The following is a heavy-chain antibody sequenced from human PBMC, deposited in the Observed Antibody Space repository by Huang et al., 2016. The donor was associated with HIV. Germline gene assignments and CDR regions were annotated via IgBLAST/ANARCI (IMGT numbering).Heavy chain of an antibody. Sequence: VQLVQSGAEVKKPGESLKISCKGSGYSFGSYWFAWVRQLPGKGLEWIGFILPDDSETTYSPSFEGQVTISADKSIGTAYLQWSSLKASDTAMYYCARRFSSSSGYFDYWGQGSLVTVSS. V-gene: IGHV5-51*01. CDR2: ILPDDSET. CDR1: GYSFGSYW. CDR3: ARRFSSSSGYFDY. D-gene: IGHD6-6*01. J-gene: IGHJ4*02.